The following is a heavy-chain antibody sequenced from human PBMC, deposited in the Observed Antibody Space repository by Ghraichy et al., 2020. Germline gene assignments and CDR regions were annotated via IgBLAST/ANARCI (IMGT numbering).Heavy chain of an antibody. CDR3: VRVAWEHLDY. V-gene: IGHV1-3*01. CDR2: INPFNGDT. D-gene: IGHD1/OR15-1a*01. CDR1: GYLVTNYI. J-gene: IGHJ4*02. Sequence: ASVKVSCGAVGYLVTNYIIHWVRQAPGQGLECLGWINPFNGDTEYSRKFQNRVIFTTDTSANTVYMHLSSLRSEDTALYYCVRVAWEHLDYWGQGTRVTVSS.